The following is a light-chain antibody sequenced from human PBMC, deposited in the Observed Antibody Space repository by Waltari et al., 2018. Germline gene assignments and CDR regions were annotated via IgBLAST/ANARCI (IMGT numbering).Light chain of an antibody. J-gene: IGLJ2*01. CDR2: YDS. Sequence: YVLTQPPSVSVAPGETASLTCGGRNIETKGVHWYQQKAGQAPVLVIYYDSDRPSGMPGRFSGSNAGNPATLTISRVEAGDEADYYCQVWDSSSASVVFGDGSRLTVL. V-gene: IGLV3-21*04. CDR3: QVWDSSSASVV. CDR1: NIETKG.